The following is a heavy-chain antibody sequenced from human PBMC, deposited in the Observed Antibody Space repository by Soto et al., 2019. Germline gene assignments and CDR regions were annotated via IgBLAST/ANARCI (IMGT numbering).Heavy chain of an antibody. CDR2: ISYDGSNK. J-gene: IGHJ6*02. Sequence: GGSLRLSCAASGFTFSSYGMHWVRLAPGKGLEWVAVISYDGSNKYYADSVKGRFTISRDNSKNTLYLQMNSLRAEDTAVYYCAKDWTVYSSGWYYYYGMDVWGQWTTVTVSS. V-gene: IGHV3-30*18. CDR1: GFTFSSYG. CDR3: AKDWTVYSSGWYYYYGMDV. D-gene: IGHD6-19*01.